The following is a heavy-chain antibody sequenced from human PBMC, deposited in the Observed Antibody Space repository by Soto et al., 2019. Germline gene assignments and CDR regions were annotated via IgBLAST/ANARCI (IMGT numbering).Heavy chain of an antibody. J-gene: IGHJ4*02. CDR3: ASLALTAYSSSWTGDY. CDR1: GFTFSSYE. V-gene: IGHV3-48*03. Sequence: GGSLRLSCAASGFTFSSYEMNWVRQAPGKGLEWVSYISSSGSTIYYADSVKGRFTISRDNAKNSLYLQMNSLRAEDTAVYYCASLALTAYSSSWTGDYWGQGTLVTVSS. CDR2: ISSSGSTI. D-gene: IGHD6-13*01.